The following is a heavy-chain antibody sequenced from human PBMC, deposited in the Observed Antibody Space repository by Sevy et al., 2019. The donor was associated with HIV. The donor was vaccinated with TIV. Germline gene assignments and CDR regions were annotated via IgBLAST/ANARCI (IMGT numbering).Heavy chain of an antibody. CDR1: GYTFTDYY. CDR3: ARVVEPAGIDPYYYGVDV. D-gene: IGHD2-2*02. J-gene: IGHJ6*02. CDR2: INPKSGGT. V-gene: IGHV1-2*02. Sequence: ASVKVSCKASGYTFTDYYIHWVRQARGQGLEWMGWINPKSGGTNYAQKFHGRVTMTRDTSISTAYMELSRLRSDDTAVYYCARVVEPAGIDPYYYGVDVWGPGATVTVSS.